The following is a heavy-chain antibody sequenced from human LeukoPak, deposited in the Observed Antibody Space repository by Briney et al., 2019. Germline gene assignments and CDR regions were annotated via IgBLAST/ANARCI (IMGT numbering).Heavy chain of an antibody. CDR1: GGAISSYY. Sequence: PSETLSLTCTVSGGAISSYYWSWIRQPPGKGLEWIGYIYYSGSTNYNPSLKSRVTISVDTSKNQFSLKLSSVTAADTAVYYCARAPPGRTGNDAFDIWGQGTMVTVSS. CDR2: IYYSGST. V-gene: IGHV4-59*01. CDR3: ARAPPGRTGNDAFDI. J-gene: IGHJ3*02. D-gene: IGHD3-10*01.